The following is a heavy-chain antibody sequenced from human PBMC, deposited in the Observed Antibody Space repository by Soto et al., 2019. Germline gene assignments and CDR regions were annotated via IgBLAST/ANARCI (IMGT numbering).Heavy chain of an antibody. CDR1: GGSISGYY. V-gene: IGHV4-59*01. J-gene: IGHJ6*02. D-gene: IGHD2-21*02. Sequence: PSETLSLTCTVSGGSISGYYWSWIRQPPGKGLEWIGYMYNTGSTVYNPSFKSRVTISVDTSKSQFPLRLNSVTAADTAVYYCARDLWGYCGTDCYPLDVWGQGTTVTVS. CDR3: ARDLWGYCGTDCYPLDV. CDR2: MYNTGST.